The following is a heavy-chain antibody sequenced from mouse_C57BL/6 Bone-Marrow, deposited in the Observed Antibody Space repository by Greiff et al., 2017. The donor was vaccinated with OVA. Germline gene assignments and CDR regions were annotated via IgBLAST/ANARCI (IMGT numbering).Heavy chain of an antibody. Sequence: QVHVKQSGAELARPGASVKLSCKASGYTFTSYGISWVKQRPGQGLEWIGAIYPRSGNTSYNEKFKGKATLTAAKSSSTAYMERRSLTSEDSAVYFWARRGVVARDYWGQGTTLTVSS. CDR3: ARRGVVARDY. J-gene: IGHJ2*01. D-gene: IGHD1-1*01. V-gene: IGHV1-81*01. CDR2: IYPRSGNT. CDR1: GYTFTSYG.